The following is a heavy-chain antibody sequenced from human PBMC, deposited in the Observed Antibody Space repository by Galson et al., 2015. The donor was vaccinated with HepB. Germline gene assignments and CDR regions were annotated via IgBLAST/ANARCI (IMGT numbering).Heavy chain of an antibody. CDR1: GFTFNTYA. CDR2: ISGGGGST. J-gene: IGHJ4*02. V-gene: IGHV3-23*01. D-gene: IGHD5-24*01. Sequence: SLRLSCAASGFTFNTYAMTWVRQAPGKGLEWVSAISGGGGSTFYADSVKGRFTISRDNSKNTLCLQMNSLRAEDTAVYYCAKDGQMATMLHYFDYWGQGALVTVSP. CDR3: AKDGQMATMLHYFDY.